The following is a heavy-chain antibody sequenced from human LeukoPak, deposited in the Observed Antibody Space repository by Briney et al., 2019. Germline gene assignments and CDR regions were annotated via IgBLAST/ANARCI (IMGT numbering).Heavy chain of an antibody. V-gene: IGHV4-59*01. J-gene: IGHJ6*03. D-gene: IGHD3-16*01. CDR1: GGSISSYY. CDR3: ARETSQKGAHYMDV. CDR2: IYYSGST. Sequence: SETLSLTCTVSGGSISSYYWSWIRQPPGKGLEWIGYIYYSGSTNYNPSLKSRVTISVDTSRNQFSLKLSSVTAADTAVYYCARETSQKGAHYMDVWGKGTTVTISS.